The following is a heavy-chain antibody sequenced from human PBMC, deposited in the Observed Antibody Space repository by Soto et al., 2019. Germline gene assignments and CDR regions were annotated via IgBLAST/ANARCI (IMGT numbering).Heavy chain of an antibody. V-gene: IGHV1-18*04. CDR3: ARVAIAAAGPYFDY. CDR2: ISAYNGNT. D-gene: IGHD6-13*01. CDR1: GYTFTSYG. J-gene: IGHJ4*01. Sequence: ASVKVSCKASGYTFTSYGNSWVRQAPGQGLEWMGWISAYNGNTNYAQKLQGRVTMTTDTSTSTAYMELRSLRSDDTAVYYCARVAIAAAGPYFDYWGQGTLVTVSS.